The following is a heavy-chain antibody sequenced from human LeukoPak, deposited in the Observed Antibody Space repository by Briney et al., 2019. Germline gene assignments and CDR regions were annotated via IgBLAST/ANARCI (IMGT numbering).Heavy chain of an antibody. J-gene: IGHJ6*03. CDR2: IFYNGNT. V-gene: IGHV4-59*01. Sequence: SETLSLTCTVSHGSLSPYYWSWIRQSPGKGLEWIAYIFYNGNTKYNPSLWSRVTISIDTSRNQVFLNLNSVTAADTAVYYCARGGYYYLDVWGKGTTVTVSS. CDR3: ARGGYYYLDV. CDR1: HGSLSPYY.